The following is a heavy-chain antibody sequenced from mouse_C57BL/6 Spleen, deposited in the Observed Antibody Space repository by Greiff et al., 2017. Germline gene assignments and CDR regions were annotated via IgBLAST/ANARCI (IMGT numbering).Heavy chain of an antibody. V-gene: IGHV2-2*01. CDR2: IWSGGST. D-gene: IGHD2-4*01. CDR3: ARNGYYDYAWFAY. Sequence: VQVVESGPGLVQPSQSLSITCTVSGFSLTSYGVHWVRQSPGKGLEWLGVIWSGGSTDYNAAFISRLSISKDNSKSQVFFKMNSLQADDTAIYYCARNGYYDYAWFAYWGQGTLVTVSA. J-gene: IGHJ3*01. CDR1: GFSLTSYG.